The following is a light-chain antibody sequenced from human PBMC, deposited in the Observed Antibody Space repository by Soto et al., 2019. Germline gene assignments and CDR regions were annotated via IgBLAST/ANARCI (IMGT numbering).Light chain of an antibody. CDR2: EGS. CDR1: SSDVGSYNL. J-gene: IGLJ1*01. Sequence: QSALTQPASVSGSPGQSITISCTGTSSDVGSYNLVSWYQQHPGKAPKLMIYEGSKRPSGVSNRFSGSKSGNTASLTISGLQAEDEADYYCCSYAGSSTSGVFGTGTKVTLL. V-gene: IGLV2-23*01. CDR3: CSYAGSSTSGV.